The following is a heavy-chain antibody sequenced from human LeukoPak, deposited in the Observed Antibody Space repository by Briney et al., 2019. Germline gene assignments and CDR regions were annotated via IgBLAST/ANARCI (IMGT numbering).Heavy chain of an antibody. CDR2: ISSSSSYI. D-gene: IGHD5-12*01. J-gene: IGHJ4*02. Sequence: GGSLRLSCAASGFTFSSYSMNWVRQAPGKGLEWVSSISSSSSYIYYADSVKGRFTISRDNAKNSLYLQMYSLRAEDTAVYYCARDGGYDDYYFDYWGQGTLVTVSS. CDR1: GFTFSSYS. CDR3: ARDGGYDDYYFDY. V-gene: IGHV3-21*01.